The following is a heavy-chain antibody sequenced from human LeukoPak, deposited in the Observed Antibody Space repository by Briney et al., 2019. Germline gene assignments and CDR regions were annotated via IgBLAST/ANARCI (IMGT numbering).Heavy chain of an antibody. CDR2: INPNSGGT. D-gene: IGHD5-18*01. J-gene: IGHJ4*02. CDR3: AREWRTRGYSYGYVAGVGY. CDR1: GYTFTSYY. V-gene: IGHV1-2*02. Sequence: ASVKVSCKASGYTFTSYYMHWVRQAPGQGLEWMGWINPNSGGTNYAQKFQGRVTMTRDTSISTAYMELSRLRSDDTAVYYCAREWRTRGYSYGYVAGVGYWGQGTLVTVSS.